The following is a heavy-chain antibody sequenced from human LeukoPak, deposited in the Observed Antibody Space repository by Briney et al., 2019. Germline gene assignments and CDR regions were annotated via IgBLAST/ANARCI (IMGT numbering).Heavy chain of an antibody. CDR1: GFTFSSYE. D-gene: IGHD1-26*01. CDR2: ISSSGSTI. J-gene: IGHJ4*02. CDR3: ARDGGVGSREYFDY. V-gene: IGHV3-48*03. Sequence: GGSLRLSCAASGFTFSSYEMNWVRQAPGKGLEWVSYISSSGSTIYYADSVKGRFTISRDNSKNTLYLQMNSLRAEDTAVYYCARDGGVGSREYFDYWGQGTLVTVSS.